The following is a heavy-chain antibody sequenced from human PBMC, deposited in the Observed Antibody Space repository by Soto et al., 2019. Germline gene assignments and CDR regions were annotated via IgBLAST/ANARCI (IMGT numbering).Heavy chain of an antibody. V-gene: IGHV4-39*01. CDR2: IYYSGST. CDR3: ARQRITMVRIFDY. D-gene: IGHD3-10*01. Sequence: SETLSLTCTVSGGSISSSSYYWGWIRQPPGKGLEWIGSIYYSGSTYYNPSLKSRVTISVDTSKNQFSLKLSSVTAADTAVYYCARQRITMVRIFDYWGQGTLVTVSS. J-gene: IGHJ4*02. CDR1: GGSISSSSYY.